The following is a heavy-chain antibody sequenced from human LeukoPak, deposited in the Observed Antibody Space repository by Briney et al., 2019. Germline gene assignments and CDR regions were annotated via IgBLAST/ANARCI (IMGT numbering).Heavy chain of an antibody. CDR2: IKQDGSQK. D-gene: IGHD5-18*01. V-gene: IGHV3-7*05. Sequence: PGGSLRLSCAVSGFTFSSYWMNWVRQAPGKGLEWVANIKQDGSQKYYVDSVKGRFTISRDNAKNSLYLQLNSLRAEDTAVYYCARDESGDSYGLYWGQGTLVTVSS. CDR1: GFTFSSYW. J-gene: IGHJ4*02. CDR3: ARDESGDSYGLY.